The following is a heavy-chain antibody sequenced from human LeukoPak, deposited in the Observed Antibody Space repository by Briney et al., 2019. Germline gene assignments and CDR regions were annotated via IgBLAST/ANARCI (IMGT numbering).Heavy chain of an antibody. J-gene: IGHJ5*01. CDR1: GGSISGYY. Sequence: SETLSLTCTVSGGSISGYYWTWIRQLPGKGLEWIGYIYNSGITNYNPSLKSRVTVSVDTSKNQFSLSVTSVTAADTAVYYCARSVPSLDYLFDSWGHGTLVTVSS. D-gene: IGHD4-11*01. CDR2: IYNSGIT. CDR3: ARSVPSLDYLFDS. V-gene: IGHV4-59*08.